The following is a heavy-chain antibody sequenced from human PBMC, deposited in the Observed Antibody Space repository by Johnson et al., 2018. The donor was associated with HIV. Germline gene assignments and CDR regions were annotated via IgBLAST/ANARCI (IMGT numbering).Heavy chain of an antibody. V-gene: IGHV3-30-3*01. D-gene: IGHD6-6*01. Sequence: QVQLVESGGGVVQPGRSLRLSCEASGFTFSSYAMHWVRQAPGKGLEWVAVISYDGSNKYYADSVKGRFTISRDNSKNTLYLQMNSLRAEDTAVYYCAKVAYSSSSMGAFDIWGQGTMVTVSS. J-gene: IGHJ3*02. CDR3: AKVAYSSSSMGAFDI. CDR2: ISYDGSNK. CDR1: GFTFSSYA.